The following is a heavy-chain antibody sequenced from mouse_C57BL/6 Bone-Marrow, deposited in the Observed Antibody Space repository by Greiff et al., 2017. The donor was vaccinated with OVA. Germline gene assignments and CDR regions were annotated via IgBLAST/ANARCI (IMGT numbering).Heavy chain of an antibody. CDR1: EYEFPSHD. V-gene: IGHV5-2*01. CDR3: ARHPLFAY. CDR2: INSYGGCT. J-gene: IGHJ3*01. Sequence: EVQVVESGGGLVQPGESLKLSCESNEYEFPSHDMSWVRKTPGKRLELVAAINSYGGCTNYPETMERRFIISRDTTKMTLYLQMSRLWSEYTAVYSCARHPLFAYWGQGTLVTVSA.